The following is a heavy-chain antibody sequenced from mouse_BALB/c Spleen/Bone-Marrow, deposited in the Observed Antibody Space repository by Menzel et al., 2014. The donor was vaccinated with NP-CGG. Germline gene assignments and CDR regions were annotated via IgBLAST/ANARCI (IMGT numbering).Heavy chain of an antibody. J-gene: IGHJ4*01. Sequence: EVKLVESGGGLVQPGGSRELSCAASGFTFSSFGMHWVRQAPEKGLEWVAYISSGSSTIYYADTVKGRFTISRDNPKNTLFLQMTSLRSEDTAMYYCARSDGNYDYAMDYWGQGTSVTVSS. CDR3: ARSDGNYDYAMDY. D-gene: IGHD2-1*01. V-gene: IGHV5-17*02. CDR2: ISSGSSTI. CDR1: GFTFSSFG.